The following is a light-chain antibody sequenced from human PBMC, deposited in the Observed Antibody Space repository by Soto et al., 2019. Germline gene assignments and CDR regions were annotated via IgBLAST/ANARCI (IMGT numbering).Light chain of an antibody. CDR1: QSVSPW. CDR2: KTS. V-gene: IGKV1-5*03. J-gene: IGKJ4*01. CDR3: QQYNSSWLT. Sequence: DIQMTQSPSTLAASVGDRVTITCRASQSVSPWLAWYQQKPGKAPKLLIYKTSTLQSGVPSRFSGSGSGTDFPHNISSLQPDDFATYYCQQYNSSWLTFGGGTKVDIK.